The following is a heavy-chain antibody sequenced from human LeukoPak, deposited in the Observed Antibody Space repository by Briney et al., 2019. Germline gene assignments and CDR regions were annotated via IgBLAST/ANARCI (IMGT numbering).Heavy chain of an antibody. V-gene: IGHV4-30-2*01. D-gene: IGHD6-13*01. J-gene: IGHJ5*02. CDR1: GGSISSGGYY. Sequence: PSETLSLTGTASGGSISSGGYYWSWIRQPPGKGLEWIGYIYHSGSTYYNPSLKSRVTISVDRSKNQFSLKLSSVTAADTAVYYCARSIAATVNWFDPWGQGTLVTVSS. CDR2: IYHSGST. CDR3: ARSIAATVNWFDP.